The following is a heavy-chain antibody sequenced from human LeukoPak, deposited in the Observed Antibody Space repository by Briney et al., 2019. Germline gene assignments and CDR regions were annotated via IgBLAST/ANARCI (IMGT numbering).Heavy chain of an antibody. CDR3: AKDPVGRGYYFDY. CDR1: GFTFSNYA. CDR2: IRFDGTNE. V-gene: IGHV3-30*02. D-gene: IGHD1-26*01. Sequence: GGSLRLSCAASGFTFSNYAMHWVRQAPGKGLEWVSFIRFDGTNEYYADSVRGRFTISRDNSKNTLFLQMNSLRTEDTAVHYSAKDPVGRGYYFDYWGQGTLVTVSS. J-gene: IGHJ4*02.